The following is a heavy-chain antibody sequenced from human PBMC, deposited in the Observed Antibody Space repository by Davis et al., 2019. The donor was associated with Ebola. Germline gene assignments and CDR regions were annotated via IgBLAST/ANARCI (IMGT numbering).Heavy chain of an antibody. CDR3: ARLPFSGRDALDI. J-gene: IGHJ3*02. D-gene: IGHD5-12*01. CDR1: GYTFTSYA. V-gene: IGHV1-3*01. Sequence: AASVKVSCKASGYTFTSYAMHWVRQAPGQRLEWMGWINAGNGNTKYSQKFQGRVTITRDTSASTAYMELSSLRSEDTAVYYCARLPFSGRDALDIWGQGTMVTVSS. CDR2: INAGNGNT.